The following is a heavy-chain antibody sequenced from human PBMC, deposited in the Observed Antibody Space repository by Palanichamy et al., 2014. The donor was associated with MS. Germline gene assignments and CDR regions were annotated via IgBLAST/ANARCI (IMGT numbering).Heavy chain of an antibody. J-gene: IGHJ3*01. V-gene: IGHV3-48*03. D-gene: IGHD3-22*01. Sequence: EVQLVESGGGLVQPGGSLRLSCAASGFTFSNYEMNWVRQGPGKGLEWVSYISGSGSTIYYADSVKGRFTISRDNAKNSLSVQMNSLRAEDSAVYYCARGGYLGAFDVWGQGTMVNVSS. CDR3: ARGGYLGAFDV. CDR2: ISGSGSTI. CDR1: GFTFSNYE.